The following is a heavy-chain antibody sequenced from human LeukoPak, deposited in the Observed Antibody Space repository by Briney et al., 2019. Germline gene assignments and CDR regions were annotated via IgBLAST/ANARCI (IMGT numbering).Heavy chain of an antibody. J-gene: IGHJ4*02. CDR1: GFTFDDYA. Sequence: PGGSLRLSCAASGFTFDDYAMHWVRQAPGKGLEWVSGLSWNSGTIAYADSVKGRFTISRDNAKNSPYLQMNSLRPEDTALYYCARDQTLAVAGTGFDYWGQGTLVTVSS. D-gene: IGHD6-19*01. CDR2: LSWNSGTI. CDR3: ARDQTLAVAGTGFDY. V-gene: IGHV3-9*01.